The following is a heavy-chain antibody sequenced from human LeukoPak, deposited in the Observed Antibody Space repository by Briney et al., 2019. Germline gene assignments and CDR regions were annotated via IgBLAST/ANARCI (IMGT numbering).Heavy chain of an antibody. CDR1: GGFISSYY. D-gene: IGHD3-3*01. CDR2: IYTSGST. V-gene: IGHV4-4*09. J-gene: IGHJ4*02. CDR3: ARHRSVTIFGVVIMGEIDY. Sequence: SETLSLTCTVSGGFISSYYWSWIRQPPGKGLEWIGYIYTSGSTNYNPSLKSRVTISVDTSKNQFSLKLSSVTAADTAVYYCARHRSVTIFGVVIMGEIDYWGQGTLVTVSS.